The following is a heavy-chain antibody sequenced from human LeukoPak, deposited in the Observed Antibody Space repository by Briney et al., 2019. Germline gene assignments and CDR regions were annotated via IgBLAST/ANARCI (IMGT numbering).Heavy chain of an antibody. D-gene: IGHD3-10*01. Sequence: SETLSLTCTVSGGSISSSSCYWDWIRQPPGKGLEWIADIYYSGSTYYNPSLKSRVTISVDTSKNQFSLRLSSVTAADTAIYYCARHGAHYYSGSGSYYTTAFDSWGQGTLVTVSS. CDR3: ARHGAHYYSGSGSYYTTAFDS. J-gene: IGHJ4*02. V-gene: IGHV4-39*01. CDR2: IYYSGST. CDR1: GGSISSSSCY.